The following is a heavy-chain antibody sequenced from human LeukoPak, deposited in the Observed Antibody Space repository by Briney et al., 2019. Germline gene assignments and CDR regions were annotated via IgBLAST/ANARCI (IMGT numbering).Heavy chain of an antibody. CDR1: GGSIRSYY. Sequence: SETLSLTCTVSGGSIRSYYGSWIRQPPGKGLEWIGYIYYSGSTNYNPSLKSRVTISVDTSKNQFSLKLSSVTAADTAVYYCASGELVVPAAMGYYYYYYGMDVWGQGTTVTVSS. CDR2: IYYSGST. V-gene: IGHV4-59*01. D-gene: IGHD2-2*01. CDR3: ASGELVVPAAMGYYYYYYGMDV. J-gene: IGHJ6*02.